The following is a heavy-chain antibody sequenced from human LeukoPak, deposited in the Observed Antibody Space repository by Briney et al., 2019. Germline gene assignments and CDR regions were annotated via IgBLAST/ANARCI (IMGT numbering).Heavy chain of an antibody. CDR2: ISSSGGTT. D-gene: IGHD2-21*01. V-gene: IGHV3-23*01. Sequence: GGSLRLSCAASGFTFSTYAVNWVRQAPGKGLEWVSAISSSGGTTYYADSVKGRFSVSRDNSKNTLYLQMNSLRAEDTAVYYCAKDRNCWPTSFDSWGQGTLVTVSA. CDR3: AKDRNCWPTSFDS. CDR1: GFTFSTYA. J-gene: IGHJ4*02.